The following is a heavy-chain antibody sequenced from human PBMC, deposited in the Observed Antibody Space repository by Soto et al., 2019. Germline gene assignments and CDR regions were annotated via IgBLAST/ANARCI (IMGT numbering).Heavy chain of an antibody. J-gene: IGHJ5*02. CDR2: ILPLFDKA. CDR1: GGTFSSYA. D-gene: IGHD6-19*01. V-gene: IGHV1-69*06. CDR3: ARTGLAVPRTLGSYWFDP. Sequence: SVKVSCKASGGTFSSYAISWVRQAPGQGLEWMGGILPLFDKANYAQKFQGRVTITADKSTTTAYMELSSLRSEDTAVYYCARTGLAVPRTLGSYWFDPWGQGTLVTVSS.